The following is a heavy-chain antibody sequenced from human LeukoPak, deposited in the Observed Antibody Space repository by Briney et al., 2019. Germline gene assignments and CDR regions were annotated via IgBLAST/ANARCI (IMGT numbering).Heavy chain of an antibody. Sequence: KSSETLSLTCAVYGGSFSGYYWSWIRQPPGKGLEWIGEINHSGSTNYNPSLKSRVTISVDTSKNQFSLKLSSVTAADTAVYYCARGKHYYDSSGYYCHFDYWGQGTLVTVSS. D-gene: IGHD3-22*01. CDR2: INHSGST. V-gene: IGHV4-34*01. J-gene: IGHJ4*02. CDR1: GGSFSGYY. CDR3: ARGKHYYDSSGYYCHFDY.